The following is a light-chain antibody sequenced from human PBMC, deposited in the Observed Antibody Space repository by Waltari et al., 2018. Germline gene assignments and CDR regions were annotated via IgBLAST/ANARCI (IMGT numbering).Light chain of an antibody. V-gene: IGLV1-40*01. Sequence: QSVLTQPPSVSGAPGQRVTISCTGSSSNIGAGYDVHWYLQLPGTAPKLLLYGNTNRPSGVPDRFSCSKSGTSASLAITGLQADDEADYYCQSYDSSLSGWVFGGGTKLTVL. CDR1: SSNIGAGYD. J-gene: IGLJ3*02. CDR3: QSYDSSLSGWV. CDR2: GNT.